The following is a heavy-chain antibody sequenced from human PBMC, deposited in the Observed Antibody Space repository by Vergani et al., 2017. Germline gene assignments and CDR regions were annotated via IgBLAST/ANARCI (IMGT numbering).Heavy chain of an antibody. CDR3: ARARFIETCYMSNWLDS. CDR1: GFSFNSYW. Sequence: DVHLAESGGGFFQPGGSLRLSCSASGFSFNSYWMHWVRQVPGKGLLWVSRIKSDGSITAYADSVKGRFTISRGNAQNTMYLQMNSLRVEDTGVYYCARARFIETCYMSNWLDSWGQGTLVTVSS. CDR2: IKSDGSIT. D-gene: IGHD3-9*01. J-gene: IGHJ5*01. V-gene: IGHV3-74*03.